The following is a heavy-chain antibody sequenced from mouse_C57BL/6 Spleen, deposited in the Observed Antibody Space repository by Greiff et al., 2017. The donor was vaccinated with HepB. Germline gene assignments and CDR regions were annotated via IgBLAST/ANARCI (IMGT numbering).Heavy chain of an antibody. CDR2: IDPSDSYT. J-gene: IGHJ1*03. CDR3: ARSVYDGYTHWYFDV. D-gene: IGHD2-3*01. CDR1: GYTFTSYW. Sequence: QVQLQQSGAELVMPGASVKLSCKASGYTFTSYWMHWVKQRPGQGLEWIGEIDPSDSYTNYNQKFKGKSTLTVDKSSSTAYMQLSSLTSEDSAVYYCARSVYDGYTHWYFDVWGTGTTVTVSS. V-gene: IGHV1-69*01.